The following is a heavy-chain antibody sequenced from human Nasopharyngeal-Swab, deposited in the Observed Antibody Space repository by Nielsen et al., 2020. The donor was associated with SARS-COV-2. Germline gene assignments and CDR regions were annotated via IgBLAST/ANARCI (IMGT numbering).Heavy chain of an antibody. J-gene: IGHJ4*02. V-gene: IGHV2-26*01. D-gene: IGHD3-3*01. CDR2: IFSNDEK. Sequence: WIRQPPGKALEWLAHIFSNDEKSYSTSLKSRLTISKDTSKSQVVLTTTNMDPVDTATYYCARIEGSITIFGVVTWYFDYWGQGTLVTVSS. CDR3: ARIEGSITIFGVVTWYFDY.